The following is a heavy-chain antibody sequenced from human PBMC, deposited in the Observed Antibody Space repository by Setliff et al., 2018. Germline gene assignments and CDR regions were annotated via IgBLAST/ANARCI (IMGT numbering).Heavy chain of an antibody. J-gene: IGHJ4*02. V-gene: IGHV3-7*03. CDR1: GFTFSNYW. CDR3: ARDRADSSWQSDY. D-gene: IGHD6-13*01. Sequence: GSLRLSCAASGFTFSNYWMSWVRQAPGKGLEWVADIKQDGSTKYYLDSVKGRFTISRDNAKNSLYLQMNSLRAEDTAVYYCARDRADSSWQSDYWGQGTLVTAPQ. CDR2: IKQDGSTK.